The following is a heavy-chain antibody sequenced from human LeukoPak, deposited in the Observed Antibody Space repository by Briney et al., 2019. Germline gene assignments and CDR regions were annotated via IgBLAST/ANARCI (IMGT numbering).Heavy chain of an antibody. J-gene: IGHJ3*02. Sequence: GGSLRLSCAASGFTFDDYAMHWVRQAPGKGLEWVSGISWNSGSIGYADSVKGRFTISRDNAKNSLYLQMNSLSAEDTALYYCAKVVYGSGSYYNPSDAFDIWGQGTMVTVSS. CDR1: GFTFDDYA. CDR3: AKVVYGSGSYYNPSDAFDI. V-gene: IGHV3-9*01. D-gene: IGHD3-10*01. CDR2: ISWNSGSI.